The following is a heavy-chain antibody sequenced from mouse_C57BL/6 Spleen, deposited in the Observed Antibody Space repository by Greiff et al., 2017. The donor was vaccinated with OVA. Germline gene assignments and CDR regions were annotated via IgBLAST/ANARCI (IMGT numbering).Heavy chain of an antibody. D-gene: IGHD1-1*01. V-gene: IGHV1-82*01. J-gene: IGHJ1*03. CDR1: GYAFSSSW. CDR2: IYPGDGDT. Sequence: QVQLQQSGPELVKPGASVKLSCKASGYAFSSSWMNWVKQRPGKGLEWIGRIYPGDGDTNYNRKFKGKATLTADKSSSTAYMQLSSLTSEDSAVYYCARSALHYYGSSYGYFDVWGTGTTVTVSS. CDR3: ARSALHYYGSSYGYFDV.